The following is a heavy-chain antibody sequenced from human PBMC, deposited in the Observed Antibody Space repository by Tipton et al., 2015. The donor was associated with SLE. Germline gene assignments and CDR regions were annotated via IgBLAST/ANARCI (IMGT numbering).Heavy chain of an antibody. CDR2: IYVGGDT. CDR3: ARGDYGDYTLFDR. D-gene: IGHD4-17*01. J-gene: IGHJ5*02. V-gene: IGHV3-23*03. Sequence: SLRLSCAASGFTFSSYAMGWVRQAPGKGLEWVSVIYVGGDTYYGDFVKGRFTISSDNSKNILFLDMNSLRAEDSGVYYCARGDYGDYTLFDRWGQGTLVNVTP. CDR1: GFTFSSYA.